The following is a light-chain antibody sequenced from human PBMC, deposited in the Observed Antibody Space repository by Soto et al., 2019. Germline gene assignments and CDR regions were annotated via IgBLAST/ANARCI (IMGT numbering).Light chain of an antibody. CDR2: LEGSGSY. CDR1: SGHSSYI. V-gene: IGLV4-60*02. CDR3: ETWDGNTRV. J-gene: IGLJ2*01. Sequence: QPVLTQSSSASASLGSSVKLTCTLSSGHSSYIIAWHQQQPGKAPRYLMKLEGSGSYNKGSGVPDRFSGSSSGADRYLTISPLQFEDEADYYCETWDGNTRVFGGGTKVTVL.